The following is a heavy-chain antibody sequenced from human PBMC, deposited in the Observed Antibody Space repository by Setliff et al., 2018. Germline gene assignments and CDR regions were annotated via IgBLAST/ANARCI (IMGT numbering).Heavy chain of an antibody. CDR1: GYTFTSYY. V-gene: IGHV1-46*01. Sequence: ASVKGSCKASGYTFTSYYMPWVRQAPGQGLEWMGIINPSGGSTSYAQTFQGRVTMTRDTSTSTVYMELSSLRSEDTAVYYCATLSYGGSYYFDYWGQGTLVTVSS. J-gene: IGHJ4*02. CDR3: ATLSYGGSYYFDY. CDR2: INPSGGST. D-gene: IGHD1-26*01.